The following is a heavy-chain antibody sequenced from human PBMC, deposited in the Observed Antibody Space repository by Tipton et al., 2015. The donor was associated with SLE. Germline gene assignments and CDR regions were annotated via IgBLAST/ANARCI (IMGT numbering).Heavy chain of an antibody. V-gene: IGHV4-61*01. CDR1: GVSITSYTYS. CDR2: IYYSGST. J-gene: IGHJ4*02. D-gene: IGHD6-25*01. Sequence: TLSLTCSVSGVSITSYTYSWSWIRQPPGKGLEWIGYIYYSGSTNSNPSLKSRVALSVDTSKNQFSLRLSSVTAADTAIYYCAGDSSGWRYFDYWGQGTLVIVS. CDR3: AGDSSGWRYFDY.